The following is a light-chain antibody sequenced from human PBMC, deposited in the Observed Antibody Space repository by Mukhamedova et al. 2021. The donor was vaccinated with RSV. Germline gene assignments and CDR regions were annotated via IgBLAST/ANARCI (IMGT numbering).Light chain of an antibody. CDR3: GPYPISSTLV. Sequence: QHPAKAPNLMISKFSDRPSGVSHRFSGSKSGNTASLTIPGPQPEDEADYYCGPYPISSTLVFGGGTKLPAL. J-gene: IGLJ2*01. CDR2: KFS. V-gene: IGLV2-14*01.